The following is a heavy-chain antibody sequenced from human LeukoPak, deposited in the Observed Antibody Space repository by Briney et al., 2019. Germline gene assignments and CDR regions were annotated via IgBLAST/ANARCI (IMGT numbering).Heavy chain of an antibody. CDR2: MSPNSGNT. CDR1: GHTFTTYD. Sequence: GASVKVSCKASGHTFTTYDLNWVRQAPGQGLEWLGWMSPNSGNTGYAQKFQGRVTMTRDTSISTAYMEPSSLRSGDTAVYYCARGRPDDAFDIWGQGTVVTVSS. CDR3: ARGRPDDAFDI. J-gene: IGHJ3*02. V-gene: IGHV1-8*01.